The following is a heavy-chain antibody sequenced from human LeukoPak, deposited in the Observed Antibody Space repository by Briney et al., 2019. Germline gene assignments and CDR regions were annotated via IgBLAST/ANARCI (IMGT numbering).Heavy chain of an antibody. CDR2: INPNSGAT. Sequence: ASVKVSCKASGYTFTAYYIHWVRRAPGQGLEWMGWINPNSGATKYAQKFQGRVTMTRDTSISTAYMELSRLTSDDTAVYYCARGEYVISGYRNDAFDIWGQGTMVTVSS. CDR1: GYTFTAYY. J-gene: IGHJ3*02. CDR3: ARGEYVISGYRNDAFDI. V-gene: IGHV1-2*02. D-gene: IGHD3-22*01.